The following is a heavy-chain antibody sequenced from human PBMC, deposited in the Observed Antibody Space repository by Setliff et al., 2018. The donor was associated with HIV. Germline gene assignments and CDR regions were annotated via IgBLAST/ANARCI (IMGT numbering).Heavy chain of an antibody. CDR3: ARGGLGVVGAIDY. D-gene: IGHD2-15*01. J-gene: IGHJ4*02. V-gene: IGHV4-34*01. CDR1: GGSFSGYY. Sequence: SETLSLTCAVYGGSFSGYYWTGIRQPPGRGLEWIGEILHSGGTNYNRSLKSRVTISVDTSKDQFSLNLSSVTAADTAVYYCARGGLGVVGAIDYWSQGTLVAVSS. CDR2: ILHSGGT.